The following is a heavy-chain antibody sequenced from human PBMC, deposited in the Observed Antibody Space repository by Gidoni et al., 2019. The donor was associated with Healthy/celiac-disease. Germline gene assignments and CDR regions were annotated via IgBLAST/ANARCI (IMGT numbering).Heavy chain of an antibody. V-gene: IGHV4-59*01. D-gene: IGHD5-18*01. CDR3: AALDWRDTAKYDY. CDR2: IYYSGST. J-gene: IGHJ4*02. CDR1: GGSISSYY. Sequence: QVQLQESGPGLVKPSETLSLTCTVSGGSISSYYWSWIRQPPGKGLEWIGYIYYSGSTNYNPSLKSRVTISVDTSKNQFSLKLSSVTAADTAVYYCAALDWRDTAKYDYWGQGTLVTVSS.